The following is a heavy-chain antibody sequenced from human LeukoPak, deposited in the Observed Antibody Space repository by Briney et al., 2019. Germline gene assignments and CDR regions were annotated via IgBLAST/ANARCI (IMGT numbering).Heavy chain of an antibody. V-gene: IGHV1-8*01. CDR1: GYTFTSYD. D-gene: IGHD5-18*01. CDR2: MNPNSGNT. J-gene: IGHJ4*02. Sequence: ASVKVSCKASGYTFTSYDINWVRQATGQGLEWMGWMNPNSGNTGYAQKSQGRVTMTRNTSISTAYMELSSLRSEDTAVYYRASGYSYGYPDYWGQGTLFTVSS. CDR3: ASGYSYGYPDY.